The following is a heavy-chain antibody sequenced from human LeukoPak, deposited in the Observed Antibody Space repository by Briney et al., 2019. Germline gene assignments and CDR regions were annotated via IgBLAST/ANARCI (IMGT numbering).Heavy chain of an antibody. CDR2: ISGRGGSK. CDR1: GFTFSIYS. CDR3: AKEIHGGYCTNGVCYRGGFDY. J-gene: IGHJ4*02. V-gene: IGHV3-23*01. D-gene: IGHD2-8*01. Sequence: PGGSLRLPCAASGFTFSIYSVSWAPRPPGKGREGVSAISGRGGSKYYADSVKGGFTISRDNSKNTLYLQMNSLRVEDTAVYYCAKEIHGGYCTNGVCYRGGFDYWGQGTLVTVSS.